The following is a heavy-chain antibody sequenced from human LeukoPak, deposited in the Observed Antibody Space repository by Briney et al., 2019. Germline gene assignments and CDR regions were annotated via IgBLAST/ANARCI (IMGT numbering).Heavy chain of an antibody. D-gene: IGHD1-14*01. CDR2: FYPSDSST. CDR1: GYRFTSYW. Sequence: GESLKISCKTSGYRFTSYWIGWVRQMPGKGLEWMGIFYPSDSSTIYSPYFKGQVTISADKFITTAYLQWSSLKASDSAIYYCGRAGFDYWAQGTLVTVSS. V-gene: IGHV5-51*01. J-gene: IGHJ4*02. CDR3: GRAGFDY.